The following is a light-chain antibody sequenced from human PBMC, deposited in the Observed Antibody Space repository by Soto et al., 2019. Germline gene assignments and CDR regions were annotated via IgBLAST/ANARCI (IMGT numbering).Light chain of an antibody. J-gene: IGLJ1*01. Sequence: QSALTQPASVSGSPGQSITISCAGTSDDVGAYKYVSWYQQHPGKAPQLPIYEATNRPSGISGRFSASKSGNTASLTISGLQAEDEADYYCSSYSRNTLFVFGAGKKVIVL. CDR3: SSYSRNTLFV. CDR1: SDDVGAYKY. CDR2: EAT. V-gene: IGLV2-14*01.